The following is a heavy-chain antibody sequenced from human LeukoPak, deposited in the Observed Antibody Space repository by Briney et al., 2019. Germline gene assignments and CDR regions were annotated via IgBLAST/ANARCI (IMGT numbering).Heavy chain of an antibody. CDR2: ISVTGDST. CDR1: GFTFKSYA. Sequence: GGSLRLSCAASGFTFKSYAMSWVRQAPGKGLEWVSAISVTGDSTYYADSVKGRFTISRDNSKNTMFLQMNSLRAEDTAVYYCAKDNIVVVVAAPGEFDYWGQGTLVTVSS. J-gene: IGHJ4*02. V-gene: IGHV3-23*01. D-gene: IGHD2-15*01. CDR3: AKDNIVVVVAAPGEFDY.